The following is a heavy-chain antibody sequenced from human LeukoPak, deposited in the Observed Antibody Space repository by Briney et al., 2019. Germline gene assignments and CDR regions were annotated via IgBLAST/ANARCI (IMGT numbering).Heavy chain of an antibody. J-gene: IGHJ4*02. V-gene: IGHV1-69*13. CDR2: IIPIFGTA. CDR3: ARDMYYYDSSGYTDDY. Sequence: GASVKVSCKAPGATVSSYAISWVRQAPGQGLEWMGGIIPIFGTANYAQKFQGRVTITADESTSTAYMELSSLRSEDTAVYYCARDMYYYDSSGYTDDYWGQGTLVTVSS. CDR1: GATVSSYA. D-gene: IGHD3-22*01.